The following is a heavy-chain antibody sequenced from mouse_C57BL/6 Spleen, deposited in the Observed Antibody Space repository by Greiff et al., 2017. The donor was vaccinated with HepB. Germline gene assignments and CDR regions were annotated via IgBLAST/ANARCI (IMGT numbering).Heavy chain of an antibody. CDR1: GYSITSGYY. J-gene: IGHJ2*01. CDR3: ARDFLL. CDR2: ISYDGSN. Sequence: EVQVVESGPGLVKPSQSLSLTCSVTGYSITSGYYWNWIRQFPGNKLEWMGYISYDGSNNYNPSLKNRISITRDTSKNQFFLKLNSVTTEDTATYYCARDFLLWGQGTTLTVSS. V-gene: IGHV3-6*01. D-gene: IGHD1-1*01.